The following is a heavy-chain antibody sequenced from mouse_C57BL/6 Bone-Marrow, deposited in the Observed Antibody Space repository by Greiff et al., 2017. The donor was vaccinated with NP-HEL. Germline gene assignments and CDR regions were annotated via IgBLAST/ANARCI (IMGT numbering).Heavy chain of an antibody. CDR2: ISRGSSTI. CDR3: ARWVSFYYAMDY. J-gene: IGHJ4*01. V-gene: IGHV5-17*01. D-gene: IGHD1-1*01. Sequence: EVHLVESGGGLVKPGGSLKLSCAASGFTFSDYGMHWVRQAPEKGLEWVAYISRGSSTIYYADTVKGRFTISRDNAKNTLFLQMTRLKPENTAMYYCARWVSFYYAMDYWGQGTSVTVSS. CDR1: GFTFSDYG.